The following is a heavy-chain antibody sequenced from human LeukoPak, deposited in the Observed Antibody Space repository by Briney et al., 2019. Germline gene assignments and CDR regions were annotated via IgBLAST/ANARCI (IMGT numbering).Heavy chain of an antibody. Sequence: QPGGSQRLSCAASGLTLRNYAMSWVRQAPGKGLECVSVISNSGDDTYYADSVKGRFTISRDNSRNMLYLQMNSLRAEDTAVYYCAKTWYSTSMDYWGQGTLVAVSS. J-gene: IGHJ4*02. CDR2: ISNSGDDT. CDR1: GLTLRNYA. V-gene: IGHV3-23*01. CDR3: AKTWYSTSMDY. D-gene: IGHD6-6*01.